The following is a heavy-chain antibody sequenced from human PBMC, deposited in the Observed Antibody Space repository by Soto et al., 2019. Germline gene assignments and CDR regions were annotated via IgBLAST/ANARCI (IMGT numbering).Heavy chain of an antibody. CDR1: GHIFSNYA. J-gene: IGHJ5*02. CDR3: ARDRSGRNFFDP. V-gene: IGHV1-3*04. D-gene: IGHD1-7*01. Sequence: ASVKVACKASGHIFSNYAIHWLRQAPGQGLEWMGWINTGNGNTKFSQKFQGRVTITRDTSASTVYMELTSLRSEDTAVYYCARDRSGRNFFDPWGQGTVVTVSS. CDR2: INTGNGNT.